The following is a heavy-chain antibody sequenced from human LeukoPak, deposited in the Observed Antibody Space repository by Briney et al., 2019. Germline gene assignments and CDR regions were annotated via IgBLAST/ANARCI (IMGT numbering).Heavy chain of an antibody. CDR1: GFTVSSSY. CDR2: IYSGGNT. Sequence: GGSPRLSCAASGFTVSSSYMRWVRQAPGKGLEWVSVIYSGGNTDYADSVKGRFTISRDNSKNTLYLQMNSLRAEDTAVYYCARVKTTMVDHFDYWGQGTLVTVSS. J-gene: IGHJ4*02. D-gene: IGHD5-18*01. V-gene: IGHV3-66*01. CDR3: ARVKTTMVDHFDY.